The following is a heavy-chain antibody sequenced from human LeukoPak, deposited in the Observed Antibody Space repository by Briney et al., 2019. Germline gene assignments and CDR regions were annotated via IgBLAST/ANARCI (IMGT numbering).Heavy chain of an antibody. CDR1: GYTFTSYG. CDR3: ARVGYSYGFPGENFDY. CDR2: ISAYNGNT. V-gene: IGHV1-18*01. D-gene: IGHD5-18*01. Sequence: ASVKVSCKASGYTFTSYGISWVRQAPGQGLEWMGWISAYNGNTNYAQKLQGRVTMTTDTSTSTAYMEQRSLRSDDTAVYYCARVGYSYGFPGENFDYWGQGTLVTVSS. J-gene: IGHJ4*02.